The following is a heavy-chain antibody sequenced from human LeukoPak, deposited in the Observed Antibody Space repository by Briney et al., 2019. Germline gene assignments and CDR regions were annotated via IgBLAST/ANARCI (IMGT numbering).Heavy chain of an antibody. CDR1: GFTFSSYE. CDR2: ISSSGSTI. V-gene: IGHV3-48*03. CDR3: ARDVQWELPDY. J-gene: IGHJ4*02. D-gene: IGHD1-26*01. Sequence: GGSLRLSCAASGFTFSSYEMNWVRQAPGKGLEWVSYISSSGSTIYYADSVKGRFTISRDNAKNSLYLQMNSLRAEDTAVYYCARDVQWELPDYWGQGTLVTVSS.